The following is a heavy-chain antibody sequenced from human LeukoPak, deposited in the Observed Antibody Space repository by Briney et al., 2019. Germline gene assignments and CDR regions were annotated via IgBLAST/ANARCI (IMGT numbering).Heavy chain of an antibody. Sequence: NPSETLSLTCTVSGGSISSSRYYWGWIRQPPGKGLEWIGSIYYSGSTYYNPSLKSRVTISVDTSKNQFSLKLSSVNAADTAVYYCASRSGWSHYWGQGTLVTVSS. CDR3: ASRSGWSHY. J-gene: IGHJ4*02. CDR2: IYYSGST. D-gene: IGHD6-19*01. CDR1: GGSISSSRYY. V-gene: IGHV4-39*01.